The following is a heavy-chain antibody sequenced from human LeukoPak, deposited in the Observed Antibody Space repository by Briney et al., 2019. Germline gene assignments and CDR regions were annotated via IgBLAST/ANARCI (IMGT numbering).Heavy chain of an antibody. CDR1: GFTFSSYW. D-gene: IGHD2-21*02. V-gene: IGHV3-7*01. CDR3: ARDGGHDFDAFDI. CDR2: IKQDGSGK. Sequence: GGPLRLSCAASGFTFSSYWMSWVRQAPGKGLEWVANIKQDGSGKYYVDSVKGRFTISRDNAKNSLYLQMNSLRAEDTAVYYCARDGGHDFDAFDIWGQGTMVTVSS. J-gene: IGHJ3*02.